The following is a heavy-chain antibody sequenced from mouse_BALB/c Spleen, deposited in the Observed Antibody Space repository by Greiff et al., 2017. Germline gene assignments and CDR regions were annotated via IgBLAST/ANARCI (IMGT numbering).Heavy chain of an antibody. J-gene: IGHJ2*01. CDR3: ARGELGNYYFDY. CDR1: GYTFTSYW. V-gene: IGHV1-69*02. CDR2: IYPSDSYT. D-gene: IGHD2-1*01. Sequence: VQLQQSGAELVRPGASVKLSCKASGYTFTSYWINWVKQRPGQGLEWIGNIYPSDSYTNYNQKFKDKATLNVDKSSNTAYMQLSSLTSEDSAVYYCARGELGNYYFDYWGQGTTLTVSS.